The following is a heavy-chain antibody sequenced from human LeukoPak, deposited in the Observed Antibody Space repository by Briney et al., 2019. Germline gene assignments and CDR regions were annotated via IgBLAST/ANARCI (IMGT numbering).Heavy chain of an antibody. J-gene: IGHJ4*02. D-gene: IGHD3-3*01. CDR2: ISGSGGST. CDR3: ASEIIFGSFDY. V-gene: IGHV3-23*01. CDR1: GFTFSSYG. Sequence: GGSLRLSCAASGFTFSSYGMSWVRQAPGKGLEWVSAISGSGGSTYYADSVKGRFTISRDNSKNTLYLQMNSLKTEDTAVYYCASEIIFGSFDYWGQGTLVTVSS.